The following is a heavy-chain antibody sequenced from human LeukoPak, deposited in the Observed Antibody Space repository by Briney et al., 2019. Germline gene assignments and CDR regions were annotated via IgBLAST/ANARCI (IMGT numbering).Heavy chain of an antibody. J-gene: IGHJ4*02. CDR3: ARAGDGTAARGY. CDR1: GLTFSRFW. CDR2: INENGNEK. V-gene: IGHV3-7*01. Sequence: GGSLRLSCAASGLTFSRFWMSWVRQAPGKGLEWVANINENGNEKYYVDSVKGRFTVSRDNAKNSLYLQMNSLRAEDTAVYYCARAGDGTAARGYWGQGTLVTVSS. D-gene: IGHD2-15*01.